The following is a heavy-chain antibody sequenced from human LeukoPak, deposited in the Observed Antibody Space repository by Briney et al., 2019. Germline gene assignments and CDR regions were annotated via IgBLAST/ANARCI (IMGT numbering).Heavy chain of an antibody. J-gene: IGHJ5*02. CDR3: ARVRSFRFDT. CDR2: ISSSESTI. D-gene: IGHD2-15*01. V-gene: IGHV3-11*04. CDR1: EFTFSDFY. Sequence: GGSLRLSCAASEFTFSDFYMSWVRQAPGKGLEWVSYISSSESTIHYADSVKGRFTISRDNAKNSLYLQMNGLRVEDTAVYYCARVRSFRFDTWGPGTLVTVSS.